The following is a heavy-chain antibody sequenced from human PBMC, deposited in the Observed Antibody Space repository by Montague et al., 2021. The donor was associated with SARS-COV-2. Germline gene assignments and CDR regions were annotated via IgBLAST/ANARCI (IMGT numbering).Heavy chain of an antibody. D-gene: IGHD3-10*01. CDR3: TRGFRGGPFDC. J-gene: IGHJ4*02. CDR2: ITWNGITT. CDR1: GVTFDVYG. Sequence: SLRLSCAASGVTFDVYGMSWIRQVTGKGLERVAGITWNGITTGYADAVKGRFTISRDNAKKSLYLEMKSLRAEDTALYYCTRGFRGGPFDCWGQGSLVTVSS. V-gene: IGHV3-20*04.